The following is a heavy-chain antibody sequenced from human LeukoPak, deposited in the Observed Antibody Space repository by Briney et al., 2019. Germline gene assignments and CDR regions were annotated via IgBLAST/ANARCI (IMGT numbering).Heavy chain of an antibody. D-gene: IGHD3-22*01. Sequence: GGSLRLSCAASGFTFSSYEMNWVRQAPGKGLEWVSYISSSGSTIYYADSVKGRFTISRDNSKNTLYLQMNSLRAEDTAVYYCAKHIVVVVSEYFQHWGQGTLVTVSS. V-gene: IGHV3-48*03. CDR3: AKHIVVVVSEYFQH. J-gene: IGHJ1*01. CDR1: GFTFSSYE. CDR2: ISSSGSTI.